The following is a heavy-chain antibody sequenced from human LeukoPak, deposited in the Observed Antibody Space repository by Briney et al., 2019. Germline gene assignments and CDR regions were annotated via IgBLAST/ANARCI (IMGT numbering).Heavy chain of an antibody. J-gene: IGHJ4*02. CDR2: IYYSGSA. CDR1: GGSISSYY. CDR3: ARGLSPLKYYFDY. V-gene: IGHV4-59*01. D-gene: IGHD2-8*01. Sequence: SETLSLTCTVSGGSISSYYWSWIRHPPGKGLEWIGYIYYSGSANYNPSLKSRVTISVDTSKNQFSLKLSSVTAADTAVYYCARGLSPLKYYFDYWGQGTLVTVSS.